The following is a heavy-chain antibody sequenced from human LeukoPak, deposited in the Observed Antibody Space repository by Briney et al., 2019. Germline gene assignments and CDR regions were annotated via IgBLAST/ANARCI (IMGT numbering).Heavy chain of an antibody. CDR1: GYTFTGYY. J-gene: IGHJ4*02. CDR3: ASDREDGSSGYYYFDY. V-gene: IGHV1-2*04. CDR2: INPNSGGT. Sequence: ASVKVSCKAPGYTFTGYYMHWVRQAPGQGLEWMGWINPNSGGTNYAQKFQGWVTMTRDTSISTAYMELSRLRSDDTAVYYCASDREDGSSGYYYFDYWGQGTLVTVSS. D-gene: IGHD3-22*01.